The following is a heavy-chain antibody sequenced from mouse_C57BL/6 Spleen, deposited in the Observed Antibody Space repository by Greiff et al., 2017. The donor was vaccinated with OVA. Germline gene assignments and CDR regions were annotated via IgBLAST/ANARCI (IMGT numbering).Heavy chain of an antibody. CDR3: ARSPIYYGYDDYYAMDY. CDR1: GYAFSSSW. V-gene: IGHV1-82*01. Sequence: QVQLQQSGPELVKPGASVKISCKASGYAFSSSWMNWVKQRPGKGLEWIGRIYPGDGDTNYNGKFKGKATLTADKSSSTAYMQLSSLTSEDSAVYFCARSPIYYGYDDYYAMDYWGQGTSVTVSS. CDR2: IYPGDGDT. J-gene: IGHJ4*01. D-gene: IGHD2-2*01.